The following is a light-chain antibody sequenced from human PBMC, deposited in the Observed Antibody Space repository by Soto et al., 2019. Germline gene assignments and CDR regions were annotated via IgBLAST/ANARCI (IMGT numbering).Light chain of an antibody. CDR1: QSITTY. V-gene: IGKV1-39*01. Sequence: DIQMTQSPSSLSASVGDRVTITCRASQSITTYLNWYQQKPGKAPRRLTYDASSLQYGLPSTFTGSRSGTEFTLTISSLQPEDFATYYCQQSYSAPWTFGQGTKVEIK. CDR2: DAS. J-gene: IGKJ1*01. CDR3: QQSYSAPWT.